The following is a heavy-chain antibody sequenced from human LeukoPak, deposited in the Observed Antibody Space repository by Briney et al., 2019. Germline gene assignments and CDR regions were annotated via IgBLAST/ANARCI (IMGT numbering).Heavy chain of an antibody. CDR2: FYYSGST. D-gene: IGHD3-10*01. Sequence: KSSETLSPTCTVSGGSVTTGYYYWGWIRQPPGKALEWIGSFYYSGSTYYNPSLQSRVTISVDTSKTQFSLRLNSVTAADTAVYYCARFYYGSGSYVSNFDYWGQGTLVTVSS. V-gene: IGHV4-39*01. CDR1: GGSVTTGYYY. J-gene: IGHJ4*02. CDR3: ARFYYGSGSYVSNFDY.